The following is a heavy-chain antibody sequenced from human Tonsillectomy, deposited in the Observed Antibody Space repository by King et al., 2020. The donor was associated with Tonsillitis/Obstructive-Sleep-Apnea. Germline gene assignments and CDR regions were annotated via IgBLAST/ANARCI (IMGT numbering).Heavy chain of an antibody. J-gene: IGHJ4*02. CDR3: ARSSGSYHFDS. D-gene: IGHD1-26*01. CDR1: GFTFSSYG. Sequence: HVQLVESGGGVVQPGRSLRLSCAASGFTFSSYGMYWVRQAPGMGLEWVAVIWYDGSDTYYADSVKGRFTISRDSSKHTLYLQMNGLRAEDTAVYYCARSSGSYHFDSWGQGTLVTVSS. V-gene: IGHV3-33*01. CDR2: IWYDGSDT.